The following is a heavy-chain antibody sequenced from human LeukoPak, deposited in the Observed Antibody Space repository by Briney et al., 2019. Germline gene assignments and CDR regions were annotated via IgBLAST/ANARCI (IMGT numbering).Heavy chain of an antibody. CDR2: MYYTGTT. CDR3: ARSVSAYAGRGWFDP. J-gene: IGHJ5*02. D-gene: IGHD5-12*01. V-gene: IGHV4-39*07. Sequence: PSETLSLTCSVSGGSIRSLGYSWGWIRQPPGKGLEWIASMYYTGTTYYNPSLKSRVTMSADTSKNQFSLNLTSATAADTAVFYCARSVSAYAGRGWFDPWGQGTLVTVSS. CDR1: GGSIRSLGYS.